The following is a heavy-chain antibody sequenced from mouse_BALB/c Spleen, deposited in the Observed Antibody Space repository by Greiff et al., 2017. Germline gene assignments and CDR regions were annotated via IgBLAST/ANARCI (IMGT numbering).Heavy chain of an antibody. CDR3: ARGEVYGNLYWYFDV. J-gene: IGHJ1*01. CDR1: GFTFSSYA. V-gene: IGHV5-6-5*01. D-gene: IGHD2-1*01. Sequence: EVQGVESGGGLVKPGGSLKLSCAASGFTFSSYAMSWVRQTPEKRLEWVASISSGGSTYYPDSVKGRFTISRDNARNILYLQMSSLRSEDTAMYYCARGEVYGNLYWYFDVWGAGTTVTVSS. CDR2: ISSGGST.